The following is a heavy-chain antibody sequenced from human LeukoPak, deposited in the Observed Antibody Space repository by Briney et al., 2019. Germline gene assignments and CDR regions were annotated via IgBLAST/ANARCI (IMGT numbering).Heavy chain of an antibody. CDR1: GFTLTYYT. Sequence: QTGGSLRLSCAASGFTLTYYTMHWVRQAPGKGLEWVAVTSYNGNKKYYADSVKGRFTISRDSSKNTLYLQMSSLRAEDTAVYYCARSSYDYGGIEGPFDYWGQGTLVTVSS. CDR2: TSYNGNKK. J-gene: IGHJ4*02. V-gene: IGHV3-30*15. CDR3: ARSSYDYGGIEGPFDY. D-gene: IGHD4-23*01.